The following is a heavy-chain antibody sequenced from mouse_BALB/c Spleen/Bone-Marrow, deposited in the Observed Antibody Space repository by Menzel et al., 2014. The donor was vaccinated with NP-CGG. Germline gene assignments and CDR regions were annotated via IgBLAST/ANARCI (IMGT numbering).Heavy chain of an antibody. D-gene: IGHD1-2*01. CDR2: INPDSSTI. CDR1: GFDFSRYW. V-gene: IGHV4-1*02. CDR3: ARMHYYGYVAY. Sequence: EVKLVESGGGLVQPGGSLKLSCAASGFDFSRYWMSWVRQAPGKGLEWIGEINPDSSTINYTPSLKDKFIISRDNAKNSPVLQMSKVRSEDTALYYCARMHYYGYVAYWGQGTLVTVSA. J-gene: IGHJ3*01.